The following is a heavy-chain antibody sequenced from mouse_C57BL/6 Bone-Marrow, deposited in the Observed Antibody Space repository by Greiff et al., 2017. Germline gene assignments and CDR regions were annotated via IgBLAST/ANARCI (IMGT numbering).Heavy chain of an antibody. Sequence: QVQLQQPGAELVRPGSSVKLSYKASGYTFTSYWMDWVKQRPGQGLEWIGNIYPSDSETHYNQKFKDKATLTVDKSSSTAYMQLSSLTSEDSAVYYCASGTIPYYFDYWGQGTTLTVSS. V-gene: IGHV1-61*01. CDR1: GYTFTSYW. D-gene: IGHD2-12*01. CDR2: IYPSDSET. CDR3: ASGTIPYYFDY. J-gene: IGHJ2*01.